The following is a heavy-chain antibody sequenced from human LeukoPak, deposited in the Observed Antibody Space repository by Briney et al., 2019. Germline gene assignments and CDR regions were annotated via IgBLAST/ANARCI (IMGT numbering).Heavy chain of an antibody. J-gene: IGHJ4*02. CDR3: ARDSDTVTREYYFDY. Sequence: SVKVSCKASGGTFSSYAISWVRQDPGQGLEWMGRIIPIFGIANYAQKFQGRVTITADKSTSTAYMELSSLRSEDTAVYYCARDSDTVTREYYFDYWGQGTLVTVSS. V-gene: IGHV1-69*04. D-gene: IGHD4-11*01. CDR2: IIPIFGIA. CDR1: GGTFSSYA.